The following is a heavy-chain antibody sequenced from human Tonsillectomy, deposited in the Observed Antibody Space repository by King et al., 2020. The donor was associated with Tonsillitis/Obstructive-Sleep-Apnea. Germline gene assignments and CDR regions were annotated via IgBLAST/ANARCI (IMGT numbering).Heavy chain of an antibody. J-gene: IGHJ3*02. Sequence: QLQESGPGLVKPSQTLSLTCTVSGGSISSGGYYWSWIRQHPGKGLEWIGYIYYSGSTYYNPSLKSRVTISVDTSKNQFSLKLSSVTAADTAVYYCARDAPPTYYDSSGYSFVAFDIWGQGTMVTVSS. CDR3: ARDAPPTYYDSSGYSFVAFDI. V-gene: IGHV4-31*03. CDR2: IYYSGST. D-gene: IGHD3-22*01. CDR1: GGSISSGGYY.